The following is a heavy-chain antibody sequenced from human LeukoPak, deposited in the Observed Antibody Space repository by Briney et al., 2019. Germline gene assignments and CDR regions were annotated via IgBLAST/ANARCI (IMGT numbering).Heavy chain of an antibody. CDR1: GFTFTTYW. CDR2: INSDGSAT. Sequence: GGSLRLSCAASGFTFTTYWMHWVRQVPGKGLVWVSSINSDGSATRYADSVKGRFTMSRDNAKNMMYLQMDSLTVEDTALYYCARVVSGRQWLPLDYWGQGTLVTVSS. CDR3: ARVVSGRQWLPLDY. V-gene: IGHV3-74*01. J-gene: IGHJ4*02. D-gene: IGHD6-19*01.